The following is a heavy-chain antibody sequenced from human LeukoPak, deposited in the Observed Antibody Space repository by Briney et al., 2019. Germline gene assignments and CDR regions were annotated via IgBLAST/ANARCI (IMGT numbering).Heavy chain of an antibody. D-gene: IGHD6-13*01. CDR2: IYSGGST. CDR1: GFTVSSNY. J-gene: IGHJ4*02. Sequence: PGGSLRLSCAASGFTVSSNYMSWARQAPGKGLEWVSVIYSGGSTYYADSVKGRFTISRDNSKNTLYLQMNSLRAEDTAVYYCARSLQQQPFDYWGQGTLATVSS. V-gene: IGHV3-66*01. CDR3: ARSLQQQPFDY.